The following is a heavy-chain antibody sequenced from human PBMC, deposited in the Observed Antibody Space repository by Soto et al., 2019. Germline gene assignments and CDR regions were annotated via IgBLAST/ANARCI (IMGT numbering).Heavy chain of an antibody. CDR3: ARFSRSQSGY. CDR2: IRQDGSQK. Sequence: PGGSLRLSCAASGFTFSNYWMSWVRHAPGKGLEWVANIRQDGSQKDYVDSVKGRFTISRDNAKNSLFLQMNSLRTEDTAVYYCARFSRSQSGYWGQGT. V-gene: IGHV3-7*01. J-gene: IGHJ4*02. D-gene: IGHD2-8*02. CDR1: GFTFSNYW.